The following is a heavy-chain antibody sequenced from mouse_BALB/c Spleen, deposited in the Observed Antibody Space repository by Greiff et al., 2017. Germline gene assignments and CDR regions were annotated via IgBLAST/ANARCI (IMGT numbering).Heavy chain of an antibody. J-gene: IGHJ2*01. CDR2: FYPGSGSI. Sequence: QVQLKESGAELVKPGASVKLSCKASGYTFTEYIIHWVKQRSGQGLEWIGWFYPGSGSIKYNEKFKDKATLTADKSSSTVYMELSRLTSEDSAVYFCARHLYYGNFLDYWGQGTTLTVSS. CDR1: GYTFTEYI. D-gene: IGHD2-1*01. CDR3: ARHLYYGNFLDY. V-gene: IGHV1-62-2*01.